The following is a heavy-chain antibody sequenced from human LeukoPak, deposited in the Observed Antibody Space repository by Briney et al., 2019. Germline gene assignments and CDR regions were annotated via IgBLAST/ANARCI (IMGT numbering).Heavy chain of an antibody. V-gene: IGHV4-30-2*03. CDR2: IYHSRST. J-gene: IGHJ4*02. CDR1: GGSISSGGYY. Sequence: SETLSLTCTVSGGSISSGGYYWSWIRQPPGKGLEWIGYIYHSRSTYYNPSLKSRVTISVDTSKNHFSLRLSSVTAADTAVYYCARLVLSYGNAFDHWGQGTLVTVSS. CDR3: ARLVLSYGNAFDH. D-gene: IGHD3-16*01.